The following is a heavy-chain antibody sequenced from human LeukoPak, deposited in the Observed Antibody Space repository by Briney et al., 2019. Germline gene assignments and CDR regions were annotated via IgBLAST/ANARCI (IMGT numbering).Heavy chain of an antibody. CDR2: IYYSGTT. CDR3: ARQSSDYYYYYIDV. Sequence: SETLSLTCAVYGGSFSGYYWSWIRQPPGKGLEWIGSIYYSGTTYYNPSLESRVTISDDTSKNRFSLMLTSLTAADTAVYYCARQSSDYYYYYIDVWGEGTTVIVSS. J-gene: IGHJ6*03. CDR1: GGSFSGYY. V-gene: IGHV4-34*01.